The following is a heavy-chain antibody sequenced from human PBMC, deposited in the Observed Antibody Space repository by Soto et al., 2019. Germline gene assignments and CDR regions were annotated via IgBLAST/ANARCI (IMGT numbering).Heavy chain of an antibody. CDR2: IYYSGST. CDR1: GGSISSSSYY. CDR3: ARLYDFWSGSQGY. V-gene: IGHV4-39*01. D-gene: IGHD3-3*01. J-gene: IGHJ4*02. Sequence: SETLSLTCTVSGGSISSSSYYWGWIRQPPGKGLEWIGSIYYSGSTYYNPSLKSRVTISVDTSKNQFSLKLRSVTAADTAVYYCARLYDFWSGSQGYWGQGTLVTGSS.